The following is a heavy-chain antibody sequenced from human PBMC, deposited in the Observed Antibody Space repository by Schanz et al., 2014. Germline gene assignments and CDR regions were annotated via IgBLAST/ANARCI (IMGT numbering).Heavy chain of an antibody. Sequence: QVHLVQSGAEVKRPGASVKVSRKASEYSFTSYSMHWVRQAPGQRLEWMGWINTGSGDTKYSQNFRGRVTITRDTSASTAYMELSSLRSEDTAVYSCARGIGGYGANNYFDYWGQGTLVTVSS. J-gene: IGHJ4*02. CDR3: ARGIGGYGANNYFDY. CDR1: EYSFTSYS. V-gene: IGHV1-3*04. CDR2: INTGSGDT. D-gene: IGHD5-12*01.